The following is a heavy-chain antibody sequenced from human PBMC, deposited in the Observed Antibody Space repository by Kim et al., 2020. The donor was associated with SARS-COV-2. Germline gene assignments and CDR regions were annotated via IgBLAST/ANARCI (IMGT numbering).Heavy chain of an antibody. CDR3: AKRMDV. Sequence: SGDKTNYTDSEKGRFTISRDNSRNTVYLEMNSLRAEGTAVYSCAKRMDVWGQGTTVIVSS. V-gene: IGHV3-23*01. J-gene: IGHJ6*02. CDR2: SGDKT.